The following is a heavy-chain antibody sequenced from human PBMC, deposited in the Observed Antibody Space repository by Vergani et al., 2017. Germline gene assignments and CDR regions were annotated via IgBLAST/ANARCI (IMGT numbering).Heavy chain of an antibody. J-gene: IGHJ6*02. CDR1: GFTFSSYR. V-gene: IGHV3-48*02. Sequence: EVQLVESGGGLVKPGGSLRLSCAASGFTFSSYRMNWVRQAPGKGLEWVSYISSSSSTIYYADSVKGRFTISRDNAKNSLYLQMNSLRDEDTAVYYCARARYCSSTSCLRGDGMDVWGQGTTVTVSS. CDR3: ARARYCSSTSCLRGDGMDV. CDR2: ISSSSSTI. D-gene: IGHD2-2*01.